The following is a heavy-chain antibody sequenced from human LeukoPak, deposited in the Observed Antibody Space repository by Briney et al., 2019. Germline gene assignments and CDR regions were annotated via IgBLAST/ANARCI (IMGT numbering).Heavy chain of an antibody. CDR1: GASISSDDYY. J-gene: IGHJ5*02. D-gene: IGHD3-3*01. CDR2: THYSGSS. V-gene: IGHV4-30-4*01. Sequence: PSQTLSLTCTVSGASISSDDYYWSWIRQPPGKGLKWIAYTHYSGSSFYNPSLKSRITISVHTSKNQFSLRLSSVTAADPAVYYCAREGRDFWSGSRGWFHPWGQGTLVTVSS. CDR3: AREGRDFWSGSRGWFHP.